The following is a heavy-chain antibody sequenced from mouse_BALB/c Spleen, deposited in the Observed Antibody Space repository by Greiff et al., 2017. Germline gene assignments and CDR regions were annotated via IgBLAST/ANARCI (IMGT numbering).Heavy chain of an antibody. V-gene: IGHV7-1*02. CDR1: GFTFSDFY. J-gene: IGHJ1*01. CDR2: SRNKANDYTT. Sequence: EVQGVESGGGLVQPGGSLRLSCATSGFTFSDFYMEWVRQPPGKRLEWIAASRNKANDYTTEYSASVKGRFIVSRDTSQSILYLQMNALRAEDTAIYYCARDGLVNYYGSSYRYFDVWGAGTTVTVSS. D-gene: IGHD1-1*01. CDR3: ARDGLVNYYGSSYRYFDV.